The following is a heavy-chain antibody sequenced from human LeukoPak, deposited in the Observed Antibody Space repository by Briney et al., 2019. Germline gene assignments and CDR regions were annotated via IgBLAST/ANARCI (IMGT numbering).Heavy chain of an antibody. D-gene: IGHD3-10*01. V-gene: IGHV4-39*01. CDR1: GGSISSSGYY. J-gene: IGHJ4*02. Sequence: PSETLSLTCTVPGGSISSSGYYWGWIRQPPGKGLEWIGTIYYSGSTYYNPSLNSRVTISVDTSKNQFSLKLSSVTAADTAVYYCARTGNTAVPPYFDYWGQGALVTVSS. CDR3: ARTGNTAVPPYFDY. CDR2: IYYSGST.